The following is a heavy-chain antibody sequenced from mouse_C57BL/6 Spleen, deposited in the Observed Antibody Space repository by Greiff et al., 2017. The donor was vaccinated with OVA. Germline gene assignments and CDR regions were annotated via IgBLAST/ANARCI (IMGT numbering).Heavy chain of an antibody. D-gene: IGHD1-1*01. V-gene: IGHV1-9*01. Sequence: VHLVESGAELMQPGASVKLSCKATGYTFTGYWIEWVKQRPGHGLEWIGEILPGGGGTNYNEKFKGKATFTADTSSNTAYMQLSSLTTEDSSNYYCARRGHYCGSSYPVDYWGQGTTRTVSS. CDR1: GYTFTGYW. J-gene: IGHJ2*01. CDR3: ARRGHYCGSSYPVDY. CDR2: ILPGGGGT.